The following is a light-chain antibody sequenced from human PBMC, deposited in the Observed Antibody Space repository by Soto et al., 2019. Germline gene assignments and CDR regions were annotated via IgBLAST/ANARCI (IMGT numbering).Light chain of an antibody. CDR3: QQYGTSEII. V-gene: IGKV3-20*01. J-gene: IGKJ5*01. Sequence: EIVMTQSPGTLSLPPGERATVSCSASQSLTNSFMAWYQQKPGQAPRLLIYDTSSRASGIPDRFSGSGSGTDFTLTISRLETEDFAVFYCQQYGTSEIIFGQGTRREIK. CDR1: QSLTNSF. CDR2: DTS.